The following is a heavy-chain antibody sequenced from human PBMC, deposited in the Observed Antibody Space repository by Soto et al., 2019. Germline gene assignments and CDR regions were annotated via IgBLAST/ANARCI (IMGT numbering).Heavy chain of an antibody. CDR2: INPSGGST. V-gene: IGHV1-46*03. J-gene: IGHJ4*02. D-gene: IGHD2-2*01. CDR1: GYTFTSYY. Sequence: ASVKVSCKASGYTFTSYYMHWVRQAPGQGLEWMGIINPSGGSTSYAQKFQGRVTMTRDTSTSTVYMELSSLRSEDTAVYYCARGDIVVVPAAIPTTQDYWGQGTLVTVSS. CDR3: ARGDIVVVPAAIPTTQDY.